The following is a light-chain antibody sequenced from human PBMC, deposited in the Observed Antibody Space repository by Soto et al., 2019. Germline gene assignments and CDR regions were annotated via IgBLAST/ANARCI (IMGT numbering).Light chain of an antibody. CDR1: QSVTTR. V-gene: IGKV3-20*01. CDR2: GAS. J-gene: IGKJ5*01. Sequence: PGERVTLSCRASQSVTTRLAWYQHKPGQAPRLLMSGASSRASGVPVRFSGSGSGTDFTLTISRLEPEDFALYYCQQYGGSPITFGLGTRREIK. CDR3: QQYGGSPIT.